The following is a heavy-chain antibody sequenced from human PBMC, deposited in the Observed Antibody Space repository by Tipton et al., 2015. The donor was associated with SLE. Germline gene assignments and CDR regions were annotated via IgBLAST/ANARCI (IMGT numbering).Heavy chain of an antibody. D-gene: IGHD3-10*01. V-gene: IGHV1-18*01. J-gene: IGHJ6*03. CDR1: GYTFTNYG. CDR3: ARGLRGWSYYYYYMDV. CDR2: ISGYIRSA. Sequence: QSGAEVKKPGASVKVSCKASGYTFTNYGISWVRQAPGQGLEWVGWISGYIRSAKYAQKFQGRVTMTTETSTDTAYMELTSLRPDDTAVYYCARGLRGWSYYYYYMDVWGKGTTVTVSS.